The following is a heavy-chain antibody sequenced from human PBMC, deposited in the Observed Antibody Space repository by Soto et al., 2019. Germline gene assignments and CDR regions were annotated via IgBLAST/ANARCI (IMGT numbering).Heavy chain of an antibody. J-gene: IGHJ6*02. CDR1: GFTLTSYG. Sequence: GGSLRLSCEVSGFTLTSYGMNWVRQAPDKGLEWVSTIGRGGDTFYADSVRGRFTISRDNAKNSVSLQMNSLRAEDTAVYYCAREYTAWPLAYGLDVWGQGT. V-gene: IGHV3-21*01. CDR3: AREYTAWPLAYGLDV. CDR2: IGRGGDT. D-gene: IGHD2-2*02.